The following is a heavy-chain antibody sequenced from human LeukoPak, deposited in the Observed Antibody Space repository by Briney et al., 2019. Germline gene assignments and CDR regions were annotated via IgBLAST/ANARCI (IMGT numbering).Heavy chain of an antibody. CDR3: ARVGVDPDYYGMDV. J-gene: IGHJ6*02. Sequence: PGRSLRLSCAASGFTFSSYAMHWVRQAPGKGLEWVAVISYDGSNKYYADSVKGRFTISRDNSENTLYLQMNSLRAEDTAVYYCARVGVDPDYYGMDVWGQGTTVTVSS. V-gene: IGHV3-30-3*01. CDR2: ISYDGSNK. D-gene: IGHD3-10*01. CDR1: GFTFSSYA.